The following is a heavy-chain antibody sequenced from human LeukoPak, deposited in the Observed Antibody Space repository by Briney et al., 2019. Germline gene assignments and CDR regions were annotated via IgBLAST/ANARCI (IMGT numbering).Heavy chain of an antibody. V-gene: IGHV1-2*02. CDR3: ARTWWSYDFWSGYYIFDY. CDR2: INPNSGGT. Sequence: GASVKVSCKASGYTFTGYYMHWVRQAPGQGLEWMGWINPNSGGTNYAQKFQGRVTMTRDTSISTAYMELSRLRSDDTAVYYCARTWWSYDFWSGYYIFDYWGQGTLVTVSS. J-gene: IGHJ4*02. D-gene: IGHD3-3*01. CDR1: GYTFTGYY.